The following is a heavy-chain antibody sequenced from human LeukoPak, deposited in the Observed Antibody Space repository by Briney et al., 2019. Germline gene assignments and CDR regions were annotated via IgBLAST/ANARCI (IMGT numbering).Heavy chain of an antibody. D-gene: IGHD6-19*01. CDR3: ARITNGWSFDY. CDR1: GGSISSSSYY. Sequence: PSETLSLTCTVSGGSISSSSYYWGWICQPPGKGLEWIGSIYYSGSTYYNPSLKSRVTISVDTSKNQFSLKLSSVTAADTAVYYCARITNGWSFDYWGQGTLVTVSS. CDR2: IYYSGST. V-gene: IGHV4-39*07. J-gene: IGHJ4*02.